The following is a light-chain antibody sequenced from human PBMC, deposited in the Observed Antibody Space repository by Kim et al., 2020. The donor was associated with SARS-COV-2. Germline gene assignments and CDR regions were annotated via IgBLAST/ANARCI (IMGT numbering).Light chain of an antibody. CDR3: HQYYNIPQT. J-gene: IGKJ1*01. V-gene: IGKV4-1*01. CDR1: QSVLNSSSNKNF. Sequence: DIVMTQSPESLAVSLGERATINCKSSQSVLNSSSNKNFLAWYQQKPGHPPRLLINWASTRESGVPDRFSGSGSGTDFTLTISSLQAEDVAVYYGHQYYNIPQTFGQGTKVEIK. CDR2: WAS.